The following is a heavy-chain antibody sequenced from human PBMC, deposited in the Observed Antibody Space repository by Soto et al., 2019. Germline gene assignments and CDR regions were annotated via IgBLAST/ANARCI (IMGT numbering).Heavy chain of an antibody. D-gene: IGHD2-2*02. J-gene: IGHJ5*02. CDR2: IYHSGST. V-gene: IGHV4-30-2*01. CDR1: GGSISSGGYS. Sequence: SETLSLTCAVSGGSISSGGYSWSWIRQPPGKGLEWIGYIYHSGSTYYNPSLKSRVTISVDRSKNQFSLKLSSVTAADTAVYYCASGHCSSTSCYTNWFDPWGQGTLVTVSS. CDR3: ASGHCSSTSCYTNWFDP.